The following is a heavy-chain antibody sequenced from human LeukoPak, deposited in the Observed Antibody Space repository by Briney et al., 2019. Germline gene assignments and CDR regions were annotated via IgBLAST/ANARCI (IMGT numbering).Heavy chain of an antibody. Sequence: GGSLRLACAASGFTFSSYAMSWVRQAPGKGLEWVSGVSGSGGSTYYADSVKGRFTISRDITKNTLYLQMNSLRAEDTAIYYCAKNGEQLVHVDYWGQGTLVTVSS. CDR2: VSGSGGST. D-gene: IGHD1-26*01. CDR3: AKNGEQLVHVDY. CDR1: GFTFSSYA. V-gene: IGHV3-23*01. J-gene: IGHJ4*02.